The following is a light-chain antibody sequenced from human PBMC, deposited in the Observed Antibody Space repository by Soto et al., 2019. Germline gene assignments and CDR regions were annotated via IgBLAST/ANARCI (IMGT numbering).Light chain of an antibody. CDR1: QSVLYSSNNKNY. V-gene: IGKV4-1*01. CDR2: WAS. J-gene: IGKJ2*01. CDR3: QQDESTPPT. Sequence: DIVMTQSPDSLAVSLGERATINCKSSQSVLYSSNNKNYLAWYQQRPGQPPKLLIYWASTRESGVPDRFSGSGSVTDFTLTITSLQAEDVAVYYCQQDESTPPTFGQGTKLVIK.